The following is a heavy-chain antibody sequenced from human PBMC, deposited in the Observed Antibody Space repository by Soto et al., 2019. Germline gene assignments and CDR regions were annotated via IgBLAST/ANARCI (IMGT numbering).Heavy chain of an antibody. V-gene: IGHV1-24*01. D-gene: IGHD3-22*01. Sequence: QVQLVQSGAEVKKPGASVKVSCKVSGYTLTELSMHWVRQAPGKGLEWMGGFDPEDGETIYAQKFQGRVTMTEDTYTDTAYMELSSLRSEDTAVYYCATAFTYYYDSSGYSHWFDPWGQGTLVTVSS. CDR1: GYTLTELS. CDR3: ATAFTYYYDSSGYSHWFDP. CDR2: FDPEDGET. J-gene: IGHJ5*02.